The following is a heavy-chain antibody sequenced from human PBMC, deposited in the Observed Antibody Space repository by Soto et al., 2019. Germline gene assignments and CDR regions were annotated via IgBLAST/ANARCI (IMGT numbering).Heavy chain of an antibody. V-gene: IGHV5-51*01. CDR1: GYSFTSYW. J-gene: IGHJ4*02. CDR3: ASGGYCSSTSCYVGYYFDY. Sequence: GESLKISCKGSGYSFTSYWIGWVRQMPGKGLEWRGIIYPGDSDTRYSPSFQGQVTISADKSISTAYLQWSSLKASDTAMYYCASGGYCSSTSCYVGYYFDYWGQGTLVTVSS. D-gene: IGHD2-2*01. CDR2: IYPGDSDT.